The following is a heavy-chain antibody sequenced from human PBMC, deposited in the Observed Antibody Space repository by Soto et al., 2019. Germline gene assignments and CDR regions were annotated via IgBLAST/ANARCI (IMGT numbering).Heavy chain of an antibody. CDR2: ISTYSGDT. Sequence: QVHLVQSGVEVKTPGASVKVSCQASGYTFFTYDISWVRQAPGQGLELMGWISTYSGDTTYAQKFQGRVTMTTGTSTTTAYLELRSLRSDDTAVYYCARHHGPTTSENWFDPWGQGTLVTVSS. CDR3: ARHHGPTTSENWFDP. J-gene: IGHJ5*01. D-gene: IGHD5-12*01. V-gene: IGHV1-18*01. CDR1: GYTFFTYD.